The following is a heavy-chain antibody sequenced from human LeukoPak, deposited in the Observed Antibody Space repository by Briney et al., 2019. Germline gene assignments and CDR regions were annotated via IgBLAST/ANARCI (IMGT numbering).Heavy chain of an antibody. CDR2: ISGSGGST. Sequence: GGSLRLSCAASGFTFSSYAMSWVRQAPGKGLEWVSAISGSGGSTYYADSVKGRFTISRDNSKNTLYLQMNSLRAEDTAVYYCAKDNKAGSGYYYGPMYYFDYWGQGTLVTVSS. CDR3: AKDNKAGSGYYYGPMYYFDY. D-gene: IGHD3-22*01. V-gene: IGHV3-23*01. CDR1: GFTFSSYA. J-gene: IGHJ4*02.